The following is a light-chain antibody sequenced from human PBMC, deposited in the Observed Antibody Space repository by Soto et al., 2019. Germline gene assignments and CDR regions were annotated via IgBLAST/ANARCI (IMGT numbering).Light chain of an antibody. V-gene: IGKV3-15*01. Sequence: EIVMTQSPATLSVSPGERATLSCRASQSVSSNLAWYQQKPGQAPRLLIYGASTRATGIPARFSGSGSGTEFTLTIRSLQSDDFAGCYCQQYENWPPFTFGPGTQVDIK. CDR1: QSVSSN. J-gene: IGKJ3*01. CDR2: GAS. CDR3: QQYENWPPFT.